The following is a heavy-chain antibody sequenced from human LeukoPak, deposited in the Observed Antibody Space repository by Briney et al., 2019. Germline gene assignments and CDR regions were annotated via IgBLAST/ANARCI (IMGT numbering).Heavy chain of an antibody. J-gene: IGHJ3*02. CDR1: GGSISSSSASSYY. Sequence: SEALSLTCTVSGGSISSSSASSYYWGWIRQPPGKGPEWVGGIYYSGSTYYNPSLESRVTISVDTSKSQFSLRLSSVTAADTAVYYCVRTYSIGWSTGVFDIWGQGTMVTVSS. CDR3: VRTYSIGWSTGVFDI. CDR2: IYYSGST. D-gene: IGHD6-19*01. V-gene: IGHV4-39*01.